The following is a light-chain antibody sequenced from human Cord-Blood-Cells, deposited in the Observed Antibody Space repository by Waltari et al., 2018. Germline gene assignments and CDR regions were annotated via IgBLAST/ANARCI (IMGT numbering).Light chain of an antibody. CDR3: CSYAGSYTWV. J-gene: IGLJ3*02. CDR1: SSDVGGYNY. Sequence: QSALTQPRSVSGSPGQSVTISCTGTSSDVGGYNYVSWYQQHPGKAPKLMIYDVSKRPSGVPDRLSGSKSGNPASLTISGLQAEDEADYYCCSYAGSYTWVFGGGTKLTVL. V-gene: IGLV2-11*01. CDR2: DVS.